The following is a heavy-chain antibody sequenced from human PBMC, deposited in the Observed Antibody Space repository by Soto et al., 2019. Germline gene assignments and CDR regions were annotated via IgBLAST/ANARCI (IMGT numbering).Heavy chain of an antibody. Sequence: QVQLVQSGAEVKKPGSSVKVSCKASGGTFSNYAISWVRQAPGQGLEWMGGIIPIFGTRNYAQKFQGRVKITADNSTSTAYMEVRNLRSDDTAVYYCARGWETVGSTSPFAYWGQGTLVTVSS. CDR2: IIPIFGTR. CDR1: GGTFSNYA. J-gene: IGHJ4*02. V-gene: IGHV1-69*06. D-gene: IGHD1-26*01. CDR3: ARGWETVGSTSPFAY.